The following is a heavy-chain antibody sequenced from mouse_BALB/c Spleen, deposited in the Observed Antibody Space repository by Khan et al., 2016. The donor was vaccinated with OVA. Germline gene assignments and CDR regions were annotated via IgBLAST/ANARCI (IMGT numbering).Heavy chain of an antibody. Sequence: VRLQQSGPDLVKPGASVRISCKASGYSFTLYYLTWVKQSHGESLEWIGRVNPNNGDSAYNQKFKNRASLTVDKSSNTAYMDFRSLTSEDSAVNYCARGYDFFASWGQGTLVTVSA. CDR3: ARGYDFFAS. CDR2: VNPNNGDS. J-gene: IGHJ3*01. CDR1: GYSFTLYY. D-gene: IGHD2-14*01. V-gene: IGHV1-26*01.